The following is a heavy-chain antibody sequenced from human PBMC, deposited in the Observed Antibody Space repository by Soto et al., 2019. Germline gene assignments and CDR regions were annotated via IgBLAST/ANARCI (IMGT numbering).Heavy chain of an antibody. CDR3: AKDLGYSGYDHFDY. CDR1: GFTFSSYG. CDR2: ISCDGSNK. J-gene: IGHJ4*02. V-gene: IGHV3-30*18. Sequence: QVQLVESGGGVVQPGRSLRLSCAASGFTFSSYGMHWVRQAPGKGLEWVAVISCDGSNKYYADSVKGRFTISRDNSKNTLYLQMNSLRAEDTAVYYCAKDLGYSGYDHFDYWGQGTLVTVSS. D-gene: IGHD5-12*01.